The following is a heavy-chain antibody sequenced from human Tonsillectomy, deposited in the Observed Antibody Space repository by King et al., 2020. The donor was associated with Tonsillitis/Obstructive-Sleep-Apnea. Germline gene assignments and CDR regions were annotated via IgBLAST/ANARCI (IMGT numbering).Heavy chain of an antibody. D-gene: IGHD6-19*01. CDR2: IYYSGST. CDR1: GGSISSYY. Sequence: VQLQESGPGLVKPSETLSLTCTVSGGSISSYYWSWIRQPPGKGLEWIGYIYYSGSTNYNPSLKSRVTISVDTSKNQFSLKLSSVTAADTAVYYCARHSSVRWVDPWGQGTLVTVSS. J-gene: IGHJ5*02. V-gene: IGHV4-59*01. CDR3: ARHSSVRWVDP.